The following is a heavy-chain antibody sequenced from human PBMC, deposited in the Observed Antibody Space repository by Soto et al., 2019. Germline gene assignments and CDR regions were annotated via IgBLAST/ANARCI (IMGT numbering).Heavy chain of an antibody. CDR1: GFTVSSNY. CDR3: AREHGGWYYFDY. V-gene: IGHV3-53*01. J-gene: IGHJ4*02. D-gene: IGHD6-19*01. CDR2: LYSGGST. Sequence: GGSLRLSCAASGFTVSSNYMSWVRQAPGKGLEWVSVLYSGGSTYYADSVKGRFTISRDNSKNTLYLQLNSLTAEDTAVYYCAREHGGWYYFDYWGQGTLVTVSS.